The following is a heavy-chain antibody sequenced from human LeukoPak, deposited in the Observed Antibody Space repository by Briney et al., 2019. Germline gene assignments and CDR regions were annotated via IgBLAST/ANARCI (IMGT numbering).Heavy chain of an antibody. Sequence: SETLSLTRAVSGGSISSNNWWSWVRQPPGKGLEWIGEIYHSGSTNYNPSLKSRVTISVDKSQNQFSLKLSSVTAADPAVYYCARVFGCSSTTCYYFDYWGQGTLVTVSS. CDR2: IYHSGST. CDR3: ARVFGCSSTTCYYFDY. J-gene: IGHJ4*02. CDR1: GGSISSNNW. D-gene: IGHD2-2*01. V-gene: IGHV4-4*02.